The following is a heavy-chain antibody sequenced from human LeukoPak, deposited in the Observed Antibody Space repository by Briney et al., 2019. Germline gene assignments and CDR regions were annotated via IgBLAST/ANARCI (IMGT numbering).Heavy chain of an antibody. CDR2: IYHSGST. CDR1: GYSISSGYY. Sequence: PSETLSLTCTVSGYSISSGYYWGWIRQPPGKGLEWIGSIYHSGSTYYNPSLKSRVTISVDTSKNQFSLKLSSVTAADTAVYYCARQYDSSGYYGYWGQGTLVTISS. D-gene: IGHD3-22*01. V-gene: IGHV4-38-2*02. CDR3: ARQYDSSGYYGY. J-gene: IGHJ4*02.